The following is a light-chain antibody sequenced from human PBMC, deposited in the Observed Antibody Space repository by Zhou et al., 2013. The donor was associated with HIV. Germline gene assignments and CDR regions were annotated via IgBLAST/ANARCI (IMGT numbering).Light chain of an antibody. J-gene: IGKJ3*01. Sequence: DIQMTQSPSSLSASVGDRVTITCQASQDISNYLNWYQQKPGKAPKLLIYDASNLETGVPSRFSGSGSGTDFTFTISSLQPEDIATYYCQQYDILPVTFGPGTKVXIK. V-gene: IGKV1-33*01. CDR2: DAS. CDR3: QQYDILPVT. CDR1: QDISNY.